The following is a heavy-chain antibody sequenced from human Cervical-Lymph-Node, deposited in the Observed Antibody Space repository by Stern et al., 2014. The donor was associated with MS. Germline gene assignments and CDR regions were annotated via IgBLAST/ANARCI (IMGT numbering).Heavy chain of an antibody. CDR1: VDSFSGYW. V-gene: IGHV5-51*03. D-gene: IGHD5-24*01. J-gene: IGHJ3*02. CDR2: IYPGDSDT. CDR3: ARRIRDGYDWDAFNI. Sequence: EVQLVESEAEARKPGESLKISCKGSVDSFSGYWIGWVRQRPGKGLEWMGIIYPGDSDTRYSPSFQGQVTMSADKSINTAYLQWSSLKASDTAIYYCARRIRDGYDWDAFNIWGQGTMVTVSS.